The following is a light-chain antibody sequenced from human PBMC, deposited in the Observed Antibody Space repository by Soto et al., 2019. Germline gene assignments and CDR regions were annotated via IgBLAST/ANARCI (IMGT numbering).Light chain of an antibody. J-gene: IGKJ4*01. CDR3: QQLNSYPIAT. CDR2: AAS. V-gene: IGKV1-9*01. Sequence: DIQLTQSPSFLSASVGDGVTITCRASQDISNFLAWYQQKPGKAPKLLIYAASTLQSGVPSRFSGSGSGREFTLTISSLQPEDFATYHCQQLNSYPIATFGGGTKVDIK. CDR1: QDISNF.